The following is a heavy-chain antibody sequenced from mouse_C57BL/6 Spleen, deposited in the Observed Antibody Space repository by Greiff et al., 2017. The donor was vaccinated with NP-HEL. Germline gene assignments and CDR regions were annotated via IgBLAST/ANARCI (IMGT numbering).Heavy chain of an antibody. D-gene: IGHD1-1*01. J-gene: IGHJ1*03. CDR3: ADYYYGSSYWYFDV. Sequence: EVKLQESGPGLVKPSQSLSLTCSVTGYSITSGYYWNWIRQFPGNKLEWMGYISYDGSNNYNPSLKNRISITRDTSKNQFFLKLNSVTTEDTATYYCADYYYGSSYWYFDVWGTGTTVTVSS. CDR1: GYSITSGYY. CDR2: ISYDGSN. V-gene: IGHV3-6*01.